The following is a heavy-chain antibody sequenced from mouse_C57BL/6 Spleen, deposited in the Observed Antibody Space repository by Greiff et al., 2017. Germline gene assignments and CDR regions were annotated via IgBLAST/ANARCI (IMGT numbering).Heavy chain of an antibody. CDR2: INPYNGDT. J-gene: IGHJ4*01. CDR1: GYSFTGYF. D-gene: IGHD1-1*01. CDR3: ARDLITTVVGNYYAMDY. Sequence: EVQLQESGPELVKPGDSVKISCKASGYSFTGYFMNWVMQSHGKSLEWIGRINPYNGDTFYNQKFKGKATLTVDKSSSTAHMELRSLTSEDSAVYYCARDLITTVVGNYYAMDYWGQGTSVTVSS. V-gene: IGHV1-20*01.